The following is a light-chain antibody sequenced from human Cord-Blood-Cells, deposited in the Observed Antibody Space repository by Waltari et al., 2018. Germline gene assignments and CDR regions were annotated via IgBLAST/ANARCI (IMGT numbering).Light chain of an antibody. V-gene: IGLV2-23*01. CDR1: SSDVGSYHL. CDR3: CSYAGSSTWV. CDR2: EGS. J-gene: IGLJ3*02. Sequence: QSALTHPAPVSGSPGQSITISCTATSSDVGSYHLVSWYQQHPGKAPKLMIYEGSKRPSGVSNRFSGSKSGNTASLTISGLQAEDEADYYCCSYAGSSTWVFGGGTKLTVL.